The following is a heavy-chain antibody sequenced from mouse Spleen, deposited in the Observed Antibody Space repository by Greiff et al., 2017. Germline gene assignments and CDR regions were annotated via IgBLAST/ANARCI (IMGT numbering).Heavy chain of an antibody. CDR1: GYAFSSSW. CDR2: IYPGDGDT. V-gene: IGHV1-82*01. Sequence: QVQLQQSGPELVKPGASVKISCKASGYAFSSSWMNWVKQRPGKGLEWIGRIYPGDGDTNYNGKFKGKATLTADKSSSTAYMQLSSLTSEDSAVYFCAYYRYDGPFAYWGQGTLVTVSA. D-gene: IGHD2-14*01. J-gene: IGHJ3*01. CDR3: AYYRYDGPFAY.